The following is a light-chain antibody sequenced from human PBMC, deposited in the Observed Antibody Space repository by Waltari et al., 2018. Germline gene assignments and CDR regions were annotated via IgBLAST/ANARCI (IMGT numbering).Light chain of an antibody. Sequence: DIQMTQSPSTPAASVGERIPITCQASQGIGSWLAWYQQKPGKAPKLLIYEATSLENGVPSRFSASGSETEFTLTISSLQPDDFATYYCQRYNSYPITFGHGTKVDI. CDR2: EAT. V-gene: IGKV1-5*03. J-gene: IGKJ3*01. CDR1: QGIGSW. CDR3: QRYNSYPIT.